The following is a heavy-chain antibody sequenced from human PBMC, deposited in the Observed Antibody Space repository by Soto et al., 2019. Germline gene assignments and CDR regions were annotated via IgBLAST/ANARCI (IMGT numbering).Heavy chain of an antibody. Sequence: GGSLRLSCAASGFTFSSYGMHWVRQAPGKGLEWVAVISYDGSNKYYADSVKGRFTISRDNSKNTLYLQMNSLRAEDTAVYYCAKDWDYYDSSGYWDYWGQGTLVTVSS. J-gene: IGHJ4*02. CDR1: GFTFSSYG. V-gene: IGHV3-30*18. D-gene: IGHD3-22*01. CDR3: AKDWDYYDSSGYWDY. CDR2: ISYDGSNK.